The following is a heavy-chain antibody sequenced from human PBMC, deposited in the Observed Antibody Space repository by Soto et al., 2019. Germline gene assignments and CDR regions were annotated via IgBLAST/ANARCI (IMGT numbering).Heavy chain of an antibody. V-gene: IGHV3-66*01. CDR2: INSGGNT. CDR3: VRENYYYGMDV. CDR1: GFDASVNY. J-gene: IGHJ6*02. Sequence: EVQLVESGGTLVQPGGSLRLSCAASGFDASVNYMTWVRQAPVKGLEWVSAINSGGNTFYADSVKGRFTISRDNSKNTLYLQMHGLRVEDTAMYYCVRENYYYGMDVWGQGTAVTVSS.